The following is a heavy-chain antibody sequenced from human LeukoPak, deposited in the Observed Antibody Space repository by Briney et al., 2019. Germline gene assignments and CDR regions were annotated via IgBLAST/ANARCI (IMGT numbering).Heavy chain of an antibody. J-gene: IGHJ6*02. CDR3: ARCGVDIVATWLPRRYYYYGMDV. Sequence: SETLSLTCAVYGGSFSGYYWSWIRQPPGKGLEWIGEINHSGSTNYNPSLKSRVTISVDTSKNQFSLKLSSVTAADTAVYYSARCGVDIVATWLPRRYYYYGMDVWGQGTTVTVSS. CDR2: INHSGST. V-gene: IGHV4-34*01. CDR1: GGSFSGYY. D-gene: IGHD5-12*01.